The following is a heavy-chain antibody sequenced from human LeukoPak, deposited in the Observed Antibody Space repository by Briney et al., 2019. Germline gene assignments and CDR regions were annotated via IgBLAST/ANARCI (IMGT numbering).Heavy chain of an antibody. CDR3: ARVSYDILTGYYSDPFFDY. J-gene: IGHJ4*02. V-gene: IGHV3-7*03. CDR1: GFTFSSYW. Sequence: PGGSLGLSCAASGFTFSSYWMSWVRQAPGKGLEWVANIKQDGSEKYYVDSVKGRFTISRDNAKNSLYLQMNSLRAEDTAVYYCARVSYDILTGYYSDPFFDYWGQGTLVTVSS. D-gene: IGHD3-9*01. CDR2: IKQDGSEK.